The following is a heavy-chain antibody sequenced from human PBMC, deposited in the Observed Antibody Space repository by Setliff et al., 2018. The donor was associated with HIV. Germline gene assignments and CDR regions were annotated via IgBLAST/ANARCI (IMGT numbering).Heavy chain of an antibody. CDR2: LLPLFEST. V-gene: IGHV1-69*13. J-gene: IGHJ1*01. Sequence: SVKVSCKASGGTFSGSGINWVRQAPGQGFEWLGGLLPLFESTTYAQSFQGRVSITSDESTSTAYMELSSLTVEDTAVYYCARPLYGGNSDVGGFWGQGTLVTVSS. D-gene: IGHD4-17*01. CDR1: GGTFSGSG. CDR3: ARPLYGGNSDVGGF.